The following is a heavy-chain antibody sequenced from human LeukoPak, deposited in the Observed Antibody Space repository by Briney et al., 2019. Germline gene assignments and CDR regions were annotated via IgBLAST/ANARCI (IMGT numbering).Heavy chain of an antibody. Sequence: ASVKVSCKASGYTFTSYGISWVRQAPGQGLEWMGWISAFNGNTNYAQKLQGRVTMTTDTSTSTAYMELRSLRSDDTAVYYCARYGYSSSWSDAFDIWGQGTMVTVSS. D-gene: IGHD6-13*01. CDR1: GYTFTSYG. CDR2: ISAFNGNT. J-gene: IGHJ3*02. V-gene: IGHV1-18*01. CDR3: ARYGYSSSWSDAFDI.